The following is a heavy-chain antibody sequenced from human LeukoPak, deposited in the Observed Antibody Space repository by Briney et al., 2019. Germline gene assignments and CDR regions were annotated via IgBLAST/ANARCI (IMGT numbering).Heavy chain of an antibody. J-gene: IGHJ6*02. CDR3: ARDGYYGSGSYLPHYYYYGMDA. Sequence: GASVKVSCKASGYTFTSYYMHWVRQAPGQGLEWMGLINPSGGSTSYAQKFQGRVTMTRDTSTSTVYMELSSLRSEDTAVYYCARDGYYGSGSYLPHYYYYGMDAWGQGTTVTVSS. CDR1: GYTFTSYY. V-gene: IGHV1-46*01. CDR2: INPSGGST. D-gene: IGHD3-10*01.